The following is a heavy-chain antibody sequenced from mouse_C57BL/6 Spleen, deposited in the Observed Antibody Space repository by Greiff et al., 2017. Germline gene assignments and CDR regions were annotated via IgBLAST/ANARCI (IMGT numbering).Heavy chain of an antibody. CDR3: ARNPDSSGYEDYYAMDY. CDR2: IWSGGST. CDR1: GFSLTSYG. V-gene: IGHV2-2*01. D-gene: IGHD3-2*02. Sequence: QVQLQQSGPGLVQPSQSLSITCTVSGFSLTSYGVHWVRQSPGKGLEWLGVIWSGGSTDYNAAFISRLSISKDKSKSQVFFKMNSLQADDTAIYYCARNPDSSGYEDYYAMDYWGQGTSVTVSS. J-gene: IGHJ4*01.